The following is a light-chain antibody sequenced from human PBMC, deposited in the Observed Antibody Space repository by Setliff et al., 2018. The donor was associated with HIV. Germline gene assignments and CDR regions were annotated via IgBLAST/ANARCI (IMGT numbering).Light chain of an antibody. J-gene: IGLJ3*02. CDR1: SSDVGGYNY. CDR3: SLYTASSTLV. Sequence: QSALTQPASVSGSPGQSITISCTGSSSDVGGYNYVSWYQQHPGKAPKLMIYDVSQRPSGVSDRFSGSKSGITASLTISGLQPEDESDYYCSLYTASSTLVFGGGTK. CDR2: DVS. V-gene: IGLV2-14*03.